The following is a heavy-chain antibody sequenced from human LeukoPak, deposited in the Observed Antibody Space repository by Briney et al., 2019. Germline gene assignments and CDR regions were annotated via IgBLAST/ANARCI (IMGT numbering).Heavy chain of an antibody. CDR3: ARALWFGETFPAY. V-gene: IGHV3-48*01. CDR2: ISSSSSTI. D-gene: IGHD3-10*01. CDR1: GLTFSSYC. Sequence: GGSLRLPCAASGLTFSSYCLNWVRQPPGKGLQWVSYISSSSSTIYYADSVRRRLTISRHTAKHSLYLQMNSLRAEDTAVYYCARALWFGETFPAYWGQGTLVTVSS. J-gene: IGHJ4*02.